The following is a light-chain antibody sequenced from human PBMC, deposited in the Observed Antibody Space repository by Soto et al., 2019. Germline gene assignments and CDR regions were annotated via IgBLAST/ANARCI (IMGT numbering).Light chain of an antibody. CDR2: QTS. J-gene: IGKJ2*01. CDR1: QNIIKY. Sequence: DIQMTQSPSTLSASVGDRVTITCRASQNIIKYLAWYQQKPGKAPKLLIYQTSTLESGVPSRFSGSGFGTEFTLTISSLQPDDFATYYCQHYSTYPYTFGPGSKLEIK. V-gene: IGKV1-5*03. CDR3: QHYSTYPYT.